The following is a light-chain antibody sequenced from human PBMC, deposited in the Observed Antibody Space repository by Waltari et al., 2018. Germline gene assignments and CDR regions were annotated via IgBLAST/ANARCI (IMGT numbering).Light chain of an antibody. CDR2: KAS. Sequence: DIQMTQSPSTLSASVGDRVTIICRASQSISTWLAWYQQKPGKAPNLLIYKASSLESGVPSRFSGSGSGTEFTLTISSLQPDDFATFYCQQYNTYVTFGPGTKVDIK. V-gene: IGKV1-5*03. CDR3: QQYNTYVT. CDR1: QSISTW. J-gene: IGKJ3*01.